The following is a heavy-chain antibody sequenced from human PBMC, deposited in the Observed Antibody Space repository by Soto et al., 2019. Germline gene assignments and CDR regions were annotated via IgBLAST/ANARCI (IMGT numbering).Heavy chain of an antibody. J-gene: IGHJ4*02. CDR3: ASVSRYYDSSGYSVDF. CDR1: GGSFSGYY. Sequence: PSETLSLTCAVYGGSFSGYYWSWIRQPPGKGLEWIGYISYSGSTNYNPSLKSRVTISVDTSKNQLSLKLSSVTAADTAVYYCASVSRYYDSSGYSVDFWGQGTLVTVSS. V-gene: IGHV4-59*01. D-gene: IGHD3-22*01. CDR2: ISYSGST.